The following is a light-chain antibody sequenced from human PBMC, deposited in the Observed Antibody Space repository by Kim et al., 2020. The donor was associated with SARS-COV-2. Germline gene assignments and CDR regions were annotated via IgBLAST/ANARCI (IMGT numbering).Light chain of an antibody. CDR3: QQYNSYPYT. CDR2: DAC. J-gene: IGKJ2*01. Sequence: SASVGDRGTITCGVSKSSSSWLAWYQQKPRKAPKLLIYDACSLERGVPSRFSGSGSGTEFTHPISSLQPDDFATYYCQQYNSYPYTFGQGTKLEI. CDR1: KSSSSW. V-gene: IGKV1-5*01.